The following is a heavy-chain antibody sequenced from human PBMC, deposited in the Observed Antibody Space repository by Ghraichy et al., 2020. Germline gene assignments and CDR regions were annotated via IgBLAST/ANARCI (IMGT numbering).Heavy chain of an antibody. D-gene: IGHD3-22*01. Sequence: SETLSLTCTVSGGSISSSSYYWGWIRQPPGKGLEWIGSIYYSGSTYYSASLKSRVTISVDMSKNQFSLKLSSVTAADTAVYYCARGADSSGYGYYYYYMDVWGKGTTVTVSS. CDR3: ARGADSSGYGYYYYYMDV. J-gene: IGHJ6*03. CDR2: IYYSGST. CDR1: GGSISSSSYY. V-gene: IGHV4-39*01.